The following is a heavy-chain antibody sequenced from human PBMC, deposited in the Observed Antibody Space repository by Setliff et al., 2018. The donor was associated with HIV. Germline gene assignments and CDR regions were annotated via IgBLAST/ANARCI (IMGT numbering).Heavy chain of an antibody. CDR3: ATKVYCTNGVCLDAFDI. CDR1: GYTFTGYF. CDR2: IIPNSAGT. J-gene: IGHJ3*02. Sequence: ASVKVSCKASGYTFTGYFIHWVRQAPGQGLEWMGRIIPNSAGTNYAQKFQGRVTMTRDTSISTAYMELSRLRSDDTAVYYCATKVYCTNGVCLDAFDIWGQGTVVT. V-gene: IGHV1-2*06. D-gene: IGHD2-8*01.